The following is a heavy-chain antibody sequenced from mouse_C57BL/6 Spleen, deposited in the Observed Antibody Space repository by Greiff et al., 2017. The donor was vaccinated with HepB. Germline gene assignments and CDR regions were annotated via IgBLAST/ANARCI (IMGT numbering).Heavy chain of an antibody. Sequence: VHVKQPGAELVKPGASVKLSCKASGYTFTSYWMHWVKQRPGQGLEWIGMIHPNSGSTNYNEKFKSKATLTVDKSSSTAYMQLSSLTSEDSAVYYCAREITTVVEGYFDVWGTGTTVTVSS. CDR1: GYTFTSYW. CDR2: IHPNSGST. CDR3: AREITTVVEGYFDV. V-gene: IGHV1-64*01. D-gene: IGHD1-1*01. J-gene: IGHJ1*03.